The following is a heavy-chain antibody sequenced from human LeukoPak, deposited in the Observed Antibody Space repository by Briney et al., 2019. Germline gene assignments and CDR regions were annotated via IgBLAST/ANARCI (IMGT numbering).Heavy chain of an antibody. CDR1: GGSFSGYY. CDR2: INHSGST. Sequence: SETLSLTCAVYGGSFSGYYWSWIRQPPGKGLEWIGEINHSGSTNYNPSLKSRVTISVDTSKNQFSLKLSSVTAADTAVYYCASRPAYGGLYYFDYWGQGTLVTVSS. V-gene: IGHV4-34*01. CDR3: ASRPAYGGLYYFDY. J-gene: IGHJ4*02. D-gene: IGHD4-23*01.